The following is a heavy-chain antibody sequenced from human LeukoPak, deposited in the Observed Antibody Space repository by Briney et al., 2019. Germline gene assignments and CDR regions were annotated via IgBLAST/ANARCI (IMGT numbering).Heavy chain of an antibody. Sequence: PGGSLRLSCAVSGFTFSSYSMNWVRQAPGKGLEWVSSISSSSSYIYYADSVKGRFTISRDNAKNSLYLQMNSLRAEDTAVYYCARDSSGVATPDYWGQGTLVTVSS. J-gene: IGHJ4*02. CDR1: GFTFSSYS. CDR3: ARDSSGVATPDY. D-gene: IGHD5-12*01. V-gene: IGHV3-21*01. CDR2: ISSSSSYI.